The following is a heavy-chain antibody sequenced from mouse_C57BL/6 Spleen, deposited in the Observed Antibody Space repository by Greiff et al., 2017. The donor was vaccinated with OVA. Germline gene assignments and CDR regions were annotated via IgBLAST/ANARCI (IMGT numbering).Heavy chain of an antibody. CDR2: ISSGGSYT. J-gene: IGHJ3*01. CDR1: GFTFSSYG. Sequence: EVNLVESGGDLVKPGGSLKLSCAASGFTFSSYGMSWVRQTPDTRLEWVATISSGGSYTYYPDSVKGRFTISRDNAKNTLYLQMSSLKSEDTAMYYCARRDYDGGGFAYWGQGTLVTVSA. D-gene: IGHD2-4*01. CDR3: ARRDYDGGGFAY. V-gene: IGHV5-6*02.